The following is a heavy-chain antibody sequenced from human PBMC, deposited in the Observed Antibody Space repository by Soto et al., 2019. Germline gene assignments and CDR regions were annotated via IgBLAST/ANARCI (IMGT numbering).Heavy chain of an antibody. CDR3: ARGGYFYDSSGYWMVFDY. CDR2: INPTSGNT. V-gene: IGHV1-8*01. D-gene: IGHD3-22*01. Sequence: QVQLVQSGAEVRKPGASVNVSCKASGYTFTDYDINWVRQAPGQGLEWMGWINPTSGNTGYAQKFQGRVTMTRKTAINTAYMELSSLTSEHTAVYYCARGGYFYDSSGYWMVFDYWGQGTLVTVSS. J-gene: IGHJ4*02. CDR1: GYTFTDYD.